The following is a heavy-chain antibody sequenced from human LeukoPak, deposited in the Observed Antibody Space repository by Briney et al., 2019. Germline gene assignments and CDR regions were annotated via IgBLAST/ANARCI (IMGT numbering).Heavy chain of an antibody. Sequence: SETLSFTCTVSGGSISGYYWNWIRQPPGKGLEWIGYIYYSGSTKYNPSLKSRVTISVDTSKNHSSLKLTSVTAADTAVYHCARMYSSSSYFDYWGQGTLVTVSS. CDR2: IYYSGST. CDR3: ARMYSSSSYFDY. V-gene: IGHV4-59*08. CDR1: GGSISGYY. D-gene: IGHD6-6*01. J-gene: IGHJ4*02.